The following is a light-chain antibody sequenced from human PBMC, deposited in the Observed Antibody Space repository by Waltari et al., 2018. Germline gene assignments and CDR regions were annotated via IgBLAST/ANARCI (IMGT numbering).Light chain of an antibody. V-gene: IGKV3-15*01. CDR1: QSVSY. J-gene: IGKJ4*01. CDR2: GEY. CDR3: QQYGEWPLT. Sequence: EIVMTQSPLTLSASPGGRATLSCRASQSVSYLAWYQQKPGRSPRFIVVGEYSRGIGVPARFIASGSGTEFTLTISGLQAEDSAVYYCQQYGEWPLTFGGGTRLEIK.